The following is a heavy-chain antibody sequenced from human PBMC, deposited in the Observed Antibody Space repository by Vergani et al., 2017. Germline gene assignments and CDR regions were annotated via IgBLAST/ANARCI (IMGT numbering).Heavy chain of an antibody. V-gene: IGHV4-34*01. D-gene: IGHD2-2*01. CDR1: GGSFSGYY. CDR2: INHSGST. Sequence: QVQLQQWGAGLLKPSETLSLTCAVYGGSFSGYYWSWIRQPPGKGLEWIGEINHSGSTNYNPCLKSRVTISVDTSKNQFSLKLSSVTAADTAVYYCASNRIVVVPAAAASRGYYYYYMVVWGKGTTVTVTS. CDR3: ASNRIVVVPAAAASRGYYYYYMVV. J-gene: IGHJ6*03.